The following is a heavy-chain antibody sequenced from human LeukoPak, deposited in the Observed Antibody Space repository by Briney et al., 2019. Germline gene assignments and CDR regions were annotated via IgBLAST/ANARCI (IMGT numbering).Heavy chain of an antibody. Sequence: SQTLSLTCTVSGGSISSGSYYWSWIRQPAGKGLEWIGRIYTSGSTNYNPSLKSRVTIPVDTSKNQFSLKLSSVTAADTAVYYCAREGYSSSWYYFDYWGQGTLVTVSS. D-gene: IGHD6-13*01. CDR2: IYTSGST. J-gene: IGHJ4*02. CDR3: AREGYSSSWYYFDY. CDR1: GGSISSGSYY. V-gene: IGHV4-61*02.